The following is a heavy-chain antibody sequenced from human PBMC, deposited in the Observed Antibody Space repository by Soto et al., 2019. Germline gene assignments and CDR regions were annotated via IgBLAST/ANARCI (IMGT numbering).Heavy chain of an antibody. Sequence: QVQLVESGGGVVQPGRSLGLSCAASGFTFRNYGMHWVRQAPGKGLEWLAVIWYDGSNKYYADSVKGRFTISRDNSKNTLYLQMDSLRAEDTAVYYCARDVRSRRYDLWGQGTLVTVSS. CDR1: GFTFRNYG. D-gene: IGHD3-10*02. CDR3: ARDVRSRRYDL. J-gene: IGHJ5*02. CDR2: IWYDGSNK. V-gene: IGHV3-33*01.